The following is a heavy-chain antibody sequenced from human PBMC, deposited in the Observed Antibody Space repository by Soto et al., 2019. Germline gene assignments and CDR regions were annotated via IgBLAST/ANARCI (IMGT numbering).Heavy chain of an antibody. D-gene: IGHD2-8*02. J-gene: IGHJ4*02. Sequence: GGSLRLSCAASGFTFSNAVMSWVRQAPGKGLEWVGRTKSKTDGVTTDYAAPVKGRFTISRDDSKNTLYLQMNSLKTEDTAVYYCTTDPPGHWGQGTLVTVSS. V-gene: IGHV3-15*01. CDR2: TKSKTDGVTT. CDR1: GFTFSNAV. CDR3: TTDPPGH.